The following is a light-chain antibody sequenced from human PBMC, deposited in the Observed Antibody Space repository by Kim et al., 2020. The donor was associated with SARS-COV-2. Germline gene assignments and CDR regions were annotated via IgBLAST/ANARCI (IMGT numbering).Light chain of an antibody. CDR2: DAS. CDR1: QSISSW. Sequence: ASVGDRVTITCRASQSISSWLAWYQQKPGKAPKFLIYDASTLESGVPSRFSGSGSGTEFTLTISSLQPDDFATYYCQQYNSYSWTFGQGTKVDIK. CDR3: QQYNSYSWT. V-gene: IGKV1-5*01. J-gene: IGKJ1*01.